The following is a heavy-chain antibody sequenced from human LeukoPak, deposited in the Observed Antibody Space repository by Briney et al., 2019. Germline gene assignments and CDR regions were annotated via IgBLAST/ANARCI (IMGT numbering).Heavy chain of an antibody. CDR2: IYYSGSN. D-gene: IGHD6-19*01. CDR1: GGSISNYY. V-gene: IGHV4-59*06. CDR3: ARAPPFIAVAGSAFDI. Sequence: PSETLSLTCTVSGGSISNYYWNWIRQHPGKGLEWIGYIYYSGSNYYHPSLESRITISVDTSKNQFSLKLSSVTAADTAVYYCARAPPFIAVAGSAFDIWGQGTMVTVSS. J-gene: IGHJ3*02.